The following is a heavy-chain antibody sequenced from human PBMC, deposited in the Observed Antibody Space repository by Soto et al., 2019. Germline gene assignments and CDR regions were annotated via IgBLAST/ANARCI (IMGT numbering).Heavy chain of an antibody. CDR2: ISSSGSFT. CDR1: GFTFSDHY. D-gene: IGHD3-10*01. Sequence: QVQLVESGGGLVRPGGPLRLSCAASGFTFSDHYMSWIRQVPGKGLEWISYISSSGSFTNYADSVKGRFTISRDNGKKSLYLQMNNLTADDTALYYCASGRPTYYYYGLDVWGQGTTVTVS. V-gene: IGHV3-11*06. J-gene: IGHJ6*02. CDR3: ASGRPTYYYYGLDV.